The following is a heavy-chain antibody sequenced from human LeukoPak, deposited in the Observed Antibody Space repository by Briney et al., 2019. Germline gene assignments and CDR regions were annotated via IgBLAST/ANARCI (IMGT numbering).Heavy chain of an antibody. CDR3: ARVSDFWSGYGYYYYMDV. V-gene: IGHV3-7*01. D-gene: IGHD3-3*01. Sequence: GGSLRLSYAASGFTFSSYWMSWVRQAPGKGLEWVANIKQDGSEKYYVDSVKGRFTISRDNAKNSLYLQMNSLRAEDTAVYYCARVSDFWSGYGYYYYMDVWGKGTTVTVSS. CDR2: IKQDGSEK. CDR1: GFTFSSYW. J-gene: IGHJ6*03.